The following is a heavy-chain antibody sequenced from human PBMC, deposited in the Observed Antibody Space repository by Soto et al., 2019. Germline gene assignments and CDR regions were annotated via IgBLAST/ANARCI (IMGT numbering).Heavy chain of an antibody. CDR3: ARDHGGATMALLY. J-gene: IGHJ4*02. CDR1: GYFLNYG. CDR2: ISVYHGNT. D-gene: IGHD3-10*01. Sequence: GASVKVSCKTSGYFLNYGMSWVRQSPGQGPEWMGWISVYHGNTIYAQNFQGRVTMTTDTSTSTAYMELTSLRSDDTGVYYCARDHGGATMALLYWGQGTLVTVSS. V-gene: IGHV1-18*04.